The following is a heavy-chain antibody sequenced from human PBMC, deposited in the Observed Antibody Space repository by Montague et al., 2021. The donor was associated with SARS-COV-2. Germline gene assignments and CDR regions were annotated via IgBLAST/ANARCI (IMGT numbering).Heavy chain of an antibody. Sequence: SETLSLTCTVSGVSVTDYYWSWVRQPRGKGLECVGDVLYNNGTNFNPSLKSRVAISVDKSKNQFSLRLTSVTAADTAFCDWVRHPHYDGLNGPPDFWDQGTLVTVSS. CDR1: GVSVTDYY. J-gene: IGHJ4*02. CDR2: VLYNNGT. D-gene: IGHD3-9*01. CDR3: VRHPHYDGLNGPPDF. V-gene: IGHV4-59*08.